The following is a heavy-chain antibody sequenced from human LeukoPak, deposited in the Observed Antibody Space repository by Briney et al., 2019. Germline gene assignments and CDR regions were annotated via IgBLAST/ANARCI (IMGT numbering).Heavy chain of an antibody. V-gene: IGHV3-11*03. CDR1: GFTFSDYY. D-gene: IGHD1/OR15-1a*01. J-gene: IGHJ3*02. CDR2: ISSSGIYA. Sequence: PGGSLRLSCAASGFTFSDYYMSWIRQAPGKGLEWLSYISSSGIYANYADSVEGRFTISRDNAKNSLYLQTNNLRAEDTAVYYCARPRASGTTNDAFDIWGQGTMVTVSS. CDR3: ARPRASGTTNDAFDI.